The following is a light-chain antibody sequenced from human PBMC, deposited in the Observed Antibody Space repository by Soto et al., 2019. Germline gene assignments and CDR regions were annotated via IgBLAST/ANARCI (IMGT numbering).Light chain of an antibody. V-gene: IGLV2-8*01. CDR1: SSDVGGYNY. CDR3: SSYAASNNCYLV. Sequence: QSVLTQPPSASGSPGQSVTISCTGTSSDVGGYNYVSWYQQYPGRAPKLMIYEVTKRPSGVPDRFSGSKSGNTASLTVSGLQAEDEADYYCSSYAASNNCYLVFGGGTKLTVL. CDR2: EVT. J-gene: IGLJ2*01.